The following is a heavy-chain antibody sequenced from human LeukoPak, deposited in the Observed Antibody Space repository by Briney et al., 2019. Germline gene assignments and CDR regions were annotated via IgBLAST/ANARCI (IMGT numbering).Heavy chain of an antibody. CDR1: GGSISNGSYY. J-gene: IGHJ5*02. D-gene: IGHD4-17*01. CDR3: ARPLYSDYGFFDP. CDR2: IYTSGST. Sequence: SETLSLTCTVSGGSISNGSYYWSWIRQPAGKGLEWIGRIYTSGSTNYNPSLKSRVTISVDRSKNQFSLKLSSVTAADTAVYFCARPLYSDYGFFDPWGQGTLVTVST. V-gene: IGHV4-61*02.